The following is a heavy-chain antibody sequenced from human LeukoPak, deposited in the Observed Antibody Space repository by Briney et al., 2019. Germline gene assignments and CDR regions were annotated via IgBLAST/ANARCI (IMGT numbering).Heavy chain of an antibody. CDR1: GFTVSSNY. D-gene: IGHD3-3*01. CDR2: IYSGGST. Sequence: GGSLRLSCAASGFTVSSNYMSWVRQAPGKGLEWVSVIYSGGSTYYADSVKGRFTISRDNSKNTQYLQMNSLRAEDTAVYYCARESYDFWSGYPVGYFDYWGQGTLVTVSS. CDR3: ARESYDFWSGYPVGYFDY. V-gene: IGHV3-66*02. J-gene: IGHJ4*02.